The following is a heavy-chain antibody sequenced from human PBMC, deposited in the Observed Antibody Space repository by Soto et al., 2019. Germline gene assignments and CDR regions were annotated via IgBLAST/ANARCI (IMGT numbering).Heavy chain of an antibody. CDR2: IKPDGSDK. D-gene: IGHD6-13*01. CDR3: AKVSSSWYAGFFDL. Sequence: PGGSLRLSCAASGFTFHKYWMGWVRQTPDKGLEWVANIKPDGSDKSYVDSVKGRFTISRDNSKNTLYLQMNSLRAEDTAVYYCAKVSSSWYAGFFDLWGQGTLVTVSS. J-gene: IGHJ4*02. CDR1: GFTFHKYW. V-gene: IGHV3-7*05.